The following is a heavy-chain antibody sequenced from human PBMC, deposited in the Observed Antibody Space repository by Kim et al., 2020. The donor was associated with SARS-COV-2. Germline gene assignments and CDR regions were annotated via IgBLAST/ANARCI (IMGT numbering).Heavy chain of an antibody. D-gene: IGHD6-13*01. J-gene: IGHJ4*02. CDR1: GDSITGYY. Sequence: SGTLSLTCSVSGDSITGYYWSWIRQAPGKGLEWIGYIHSSGSTKINPSLKSRLALSSDTSKNQLSLLMYSVTDADTAKYYCTRGGSSWSWKFDFWGQGIL. CDR2: IHSSGST. V-gene: IGHV4-59*01. CDR3: TRGGSSWSWKFDF.